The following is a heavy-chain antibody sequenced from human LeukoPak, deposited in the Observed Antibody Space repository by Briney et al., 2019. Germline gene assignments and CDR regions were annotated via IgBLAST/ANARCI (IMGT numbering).Heavy chain of an antibody. CDR1: GFPVRSRY. J-gene: IGHJ4*02. D-gene: IGHD3-3*01. CDR3: ASLEGGPSVGR. Sequence: GGSLRLSCEVSGFPVRSRYMTWVRQPPGKGLECVAVIYSGGTTYHIDSVKGRFTISRDISKSTMYLEMNNLRVEDTAIYYCASLEGGPSVGRWGQGTLVTVSS. V-gene: IGHV3-53*01. CDR2: IYSGGTT.